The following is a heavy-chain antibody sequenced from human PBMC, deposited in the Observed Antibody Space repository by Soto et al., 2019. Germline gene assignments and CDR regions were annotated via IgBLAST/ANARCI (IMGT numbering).Heavy chain of an antibody. CDR3: TRDQVLEAALEAFDI. CDR2: IRSKAYGGTT. J-gene: IGHJ3*02. Sequence: GGSLRLSCTASGFTFGDYAMSWVRQAPGKGLEWVGFIRSKAYGGTTEYAASVKGRFTISRDDSKSIAYLQMNSLKTEDTAVYYCTRDQVLEAALEAFDIWGQGTMVTVSS. V-gene: IGHV3-49*04. D-gene: IGHD1-1*01. CDR1: GFTFGDYA.